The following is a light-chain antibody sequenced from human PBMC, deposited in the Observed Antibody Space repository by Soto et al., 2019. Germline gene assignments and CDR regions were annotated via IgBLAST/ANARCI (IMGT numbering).Light chain of an antibody. V-gene: IGKV3-20*01. Sequence: EIVLTQSPGTLSLSPGATATLSCRASQSVSRNYLAWFQQKPGQAPRLLIHGASSRAAGTPDRFSGSGSGTDFNLTISRLEPEDFAVYYCHHYGDSPIYTFGPGTKLDFK. CDR3: HHYGDSPIYT. CDR2: GAS. J-gene: IGKJ3*01. CDR1: QSVSRNY.